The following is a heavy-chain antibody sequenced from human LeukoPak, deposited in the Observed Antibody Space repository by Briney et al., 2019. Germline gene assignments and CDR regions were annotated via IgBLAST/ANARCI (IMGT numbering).Heavy chain of an antibody. J-gene: IGHJ5*02. CDR2: ISTTGSDI. CDR1: GFTFSNFG. Sequence: GGSLRLSCAAPGFTFSNFGMSWVRQAPGKGLEWASSISTTGSDIYYADSVRGRFTISRDNAKNSLYLQMTSLRVEDTAVYYCAREVTGYKSGQKYSWFDPWGQGTLVTVSS. D-gene: IGHD6-19*01. CDR3: AREVTGYKSGQKYSWFDP. V-gene: IGHV3-21*06.